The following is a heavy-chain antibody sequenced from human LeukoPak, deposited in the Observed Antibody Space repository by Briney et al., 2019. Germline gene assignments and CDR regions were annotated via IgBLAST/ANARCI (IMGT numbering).Heavy chain of an antibody. CDR2: INAGNGNT. V-gene: IGHV1-3*01. Sequence: ASVKVSCKASGYTFTSYAMHWVRQAPGQRLEWMGWINAGNGNTKYSQEFKGRVSMTADTSTSTAYMELRSLRSDDTAVYYCARSGRGTYYYFDLWGQGTLVTVSS. D-gene: IGHD1-26*01. CDR1: GYTFTSYA. J-gene: IGHJ4*02. CDR3: ARSGRGTYYYFDL.